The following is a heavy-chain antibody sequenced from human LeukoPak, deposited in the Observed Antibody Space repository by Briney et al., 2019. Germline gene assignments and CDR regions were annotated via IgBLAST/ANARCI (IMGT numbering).Heavy chain of an antibody. CDR2: ISSSSSYI. Sequence: PGGSPRLSCAASGFTFSSYSMNWVRQAPGKGLEWVSSISSSSSYIYYADSVKGRFTISRDNAKNSLYLQMNSLRAEDTAVYYCASAVYYGSGSRDYWGQGTLVTVSS. D-gene: IGHD3-10*01. CDR3: ASAVYYGSGSRDY. V-gene: IGHV3-21*01. CDR1: GFTFSSYS. J-gene: IGHJ4*02.